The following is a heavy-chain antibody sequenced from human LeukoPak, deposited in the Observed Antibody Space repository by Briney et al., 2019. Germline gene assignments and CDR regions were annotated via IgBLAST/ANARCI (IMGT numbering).Heavy chain of an antibody. CDR3: ARRYGSGSYDKFDY. D-gene: IGHD3-10*01. Sequence: PSETLSLTCTVSGGXISSYHWNWIRQPPGKGLEWIGYIFSTGSTNYNPPLKSRVTISLDTSKSQFSLRLTSVTAADTAVYYCARRYGSGSYDKFDYWGQGTLVTVSS. CDR2: IFSTGST. J-gene: IGHJ4*02. CDR1: GGXISSYH. V-gene: IGHV4-59*08.